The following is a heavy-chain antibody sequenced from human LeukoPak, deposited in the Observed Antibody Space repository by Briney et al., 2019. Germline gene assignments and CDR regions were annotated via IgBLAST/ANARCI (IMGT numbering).Heavy chain of an antibody. D-gene: IGHD1-1*01. CDR2: IDPSDSYT. Sequence: GESLKISCKGSGYSFTSYWISWVRQMPGKGLEWMGRIDPSDSYTNYSPSFQGHVTISADKSISTAYLQWSSLKASDTAMYYCARQYNWNDKYDYWGQGTLVTVSS. V-gene: IGHV5-10-1*01. CDR3: ARQYNWNDKYDY. CDR1: GYSFTSYW. J-gene: IGHJ4*02.